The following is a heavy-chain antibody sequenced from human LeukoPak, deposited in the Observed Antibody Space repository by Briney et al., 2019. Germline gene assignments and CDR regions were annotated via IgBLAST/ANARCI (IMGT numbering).Heavy chain of an antibody. CDR3: ARNLDGDYDY. CDR1: GGSISSYY. CDR2: IYYSGST. D-gene: IGHD4-17*01. Sequence: PSETLSLTCTVSGGSISSYYWSWIRQPPGKGLEWIGYIYYSGSTNYNPPLKSRVTISVDTSKNQFSLKLSSVTAADTAVYYCARNLDGDYDYWGQGTLVTVSS. J-gene: IGHJ4*02. V-gene: IGHV4-59*08.